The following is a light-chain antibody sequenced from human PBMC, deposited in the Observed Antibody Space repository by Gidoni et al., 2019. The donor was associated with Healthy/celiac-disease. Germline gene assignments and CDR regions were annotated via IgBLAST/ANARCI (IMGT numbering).Light chain of an antibody. CDR3: QQYGSSPGWT. CDR1: QSVSSSY. Sequence: EIVLTQSPGTLSLSPGEIATLSCRASQSVSSSYLAWYQQKPGQAPRLLIYGAASRANGIPDRFSGSGSGTDFTLTISRLEPEDFAVYYCQQYGSSPGWTFGQGTKVEIK. V-gene: IGKV3-20*01. J-gene: IGKJ1*01. CDR2: GAA.